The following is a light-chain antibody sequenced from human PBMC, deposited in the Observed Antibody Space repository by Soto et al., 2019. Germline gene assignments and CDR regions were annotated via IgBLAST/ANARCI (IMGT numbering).Light chain of an antibody. CDR3: SSYTSSSSLYV. CDR1: SSDVGGYNY. Sequence: QSVLTQPASVSGSPGQSITISCTGTSSDVGGYNYVSWYQQHPGKAPKFMIYDVSNRPSGVSNRFSGSKPGNTASLTISGFQAEDEADYYCSSYTSSSSLYVFGTGTKVTVL. J-gene: IGLJ1*01. V-gene: IGLV2-14*01. CDR2: DVS.